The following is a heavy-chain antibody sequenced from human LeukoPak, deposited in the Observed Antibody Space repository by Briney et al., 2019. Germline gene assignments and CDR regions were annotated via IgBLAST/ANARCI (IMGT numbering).Heavy chain of an antibody. CDR3: ARSKYSYGYRFDP. J-gene: IGHJ5*02. CDR1: GGSISRGSYY. D-gene: IGHD5-18*01. CDR2: IYYSGST. V-gene: IGHV4-31*03. Sequence: SETLSLTCTVSGGSISRGSYYWSCIRQHPGKGLEWIMYIYYSGSTYYNPSLKSRVTISVDTSKNQFSLKLSSVTAADTAVYYCARSKYSYGYRFDPWGQGTLVTVSS.